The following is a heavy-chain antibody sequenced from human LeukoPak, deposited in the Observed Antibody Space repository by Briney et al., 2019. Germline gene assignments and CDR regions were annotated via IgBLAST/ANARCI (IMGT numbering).Heavy chain of an antibody. D-gene: IGHD6-13*01. Sequence: PGGSLRLSCAASGFTFSSYAMSWVRQAPGKGLEWVSAISGSGGSTYYADSVKGRFTISRDNSKNTLYLQMKSLRAEDTAVYYCAKDYIAAAGTVLSWYLLRYFHSWGQGTLLTVSS. J-gene: IGHJ4*02. CDR2: ISGSGGST. CDR1: GFTFSSYA. V-gene: IGHV3-23*01. CDR3: AKDYIAAAGTVLSWYLLRYFHS.